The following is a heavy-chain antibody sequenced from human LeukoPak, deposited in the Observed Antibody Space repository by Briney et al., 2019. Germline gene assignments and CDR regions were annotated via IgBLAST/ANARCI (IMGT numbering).Heavy chain of an antibody. J-gene: IGHJ2*01. CDR3: ARTLYSTGWYFDL. CDR1: GFTFSSYA. Sequence: GGSLRLSCAASGFTFSSYAMHWVRQAPGKGLEWVAVISYDGSNKYYADSVKGRFTISRDNSKNTLYLQMNRLRAEDTAVYYCARTLYSTGWYFDLWGRGTLVTVSS. V-gene: IGHV3-30*04. CDR2: ISYDGSNK. D-gene: IGHD2-8*02.